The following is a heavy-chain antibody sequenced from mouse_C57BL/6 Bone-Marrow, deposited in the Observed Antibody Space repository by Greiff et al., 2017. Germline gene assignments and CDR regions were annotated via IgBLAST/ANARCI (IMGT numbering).Heavy chain of an antibody. V-gene: IGHV6-3*01. D-gene: IGHD2-5*01. CDR1: GFTFSNYW. CDR3: TGVHYSNFLYAMDY. Sequence: EVKLVESGGGLVQPGGSMKLSCVASGFTFSNYWMNWVRQSPEKGLEWFAQISLKSDNYATHYAESVKGRFTISRDDSKSSVYLKMNNLRADDTGIYYCTGVHYSNFLYAMDYWGQGTLVTVSS. CDR2: ISLKSDNYAT. J-gene: IGHJ4*01.